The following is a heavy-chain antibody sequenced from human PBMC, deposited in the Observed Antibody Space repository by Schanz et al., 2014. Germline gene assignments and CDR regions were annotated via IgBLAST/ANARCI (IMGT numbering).Heavy chain of an antibody. CDR2: IIPILDIT. Sequence: QVQLVQSGAEVKKPGSSVKVSCKASGGTFSSFAIFWVRQAPGQGLEWMGTIIPILDITNYAQKFQGRVTITADKSTTTAYMELRGLRSDDTAVYYCARKGMPPIWSGYPYFFDFWGQGTVVTVSS. J-gene: IGHJ3*01. CDR1: GGTFSSFA. V-gene: IGHV1-69*04. D-gene: IGHD3-3*01. CDR3: ARKGMPPIWSGYPYFFDF.